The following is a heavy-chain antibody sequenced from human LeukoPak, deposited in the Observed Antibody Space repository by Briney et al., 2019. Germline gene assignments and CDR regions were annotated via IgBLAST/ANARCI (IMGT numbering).Heavy chain of an antibody. CDR1: GGSISSYY. D-gene: IGHD4-11*01. V-gene: IGHV4-59*08. J-gene: IGHJ6*02. CDR2: IYYSGST. CDR3: ARLQENYYYGMDV. Sequence: LETLSLTCTVSGGSISSYYWSWIRQPPGKGLEWIGYIYYSGSTNYNPSLKSRVTISVDTSKNQFSLKLSSVTATDTAVYYCARLQENYYYGMDVWGQGTTVTVSS.